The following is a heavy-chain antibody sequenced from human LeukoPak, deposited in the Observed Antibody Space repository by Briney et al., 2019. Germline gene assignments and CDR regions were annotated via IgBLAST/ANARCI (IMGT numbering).Heavy chain of an antibody. CDR2: MNWNGGST. CDR1: GFTFDDYG. J-gene: IGHJ6*03. CDR3: ARTNRGYYYYMDV. V-gene: IGHV3-20*04. D-gene: IGHD3-10*01. Sequence: TGGSLRLSCAASGFTFDDYGMTWVRQAPGKGLEWVSGMNWNGGSTGYADSVKGRFTIFRDNAKNSLYLQMNSLRAEDTALYYCARTNRGYYYYMDVWGKGTTVTVYS.